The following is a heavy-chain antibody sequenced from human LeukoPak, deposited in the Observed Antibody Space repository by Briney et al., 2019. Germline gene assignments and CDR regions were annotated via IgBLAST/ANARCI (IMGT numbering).Heavy chain of an antibody. CDR3: ARSGDSYAFDI. D-gene: IGHD2-21*02. Sequence: GGSLRLSCAASGFTFSSYEMNWVRQAPGKGLEWVSYISSSGSTIYYADSVKGRFTISRDNAKNSLYLQMNSLRAGDTAVYYCARSGDSYAFDIWGQGTMVTVSS. CDR2: ISSSGSTI. V-gene: IGHV3-48*03. J-gene: IGHJ3*02. CDR1: GFTFSSYE.